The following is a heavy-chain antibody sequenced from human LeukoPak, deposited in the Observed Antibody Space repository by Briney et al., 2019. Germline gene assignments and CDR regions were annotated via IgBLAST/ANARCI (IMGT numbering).Heavy chain of an antibody. Sequence: ASVKLSCKASGYTFTGYYMHWVWQAPGQGPEWVGVISPSGGLTIYAQKFKGRVTLTRDMSTSTDYLELSSLRSEYTAVYYGARVATEVVGVPGAIGFGWLRRDYYYMDVWGKGTTVTVSS. CDR2: ISPSGGLT. J-gene: IGHJ6*03. CDR3: ARVATEVVGVPGAIGFGWLRRDYYYMDV. D-gene: IGHD2-2*02. V-gene: IGHV1-46*01. CDR1: GYTFTGYY.